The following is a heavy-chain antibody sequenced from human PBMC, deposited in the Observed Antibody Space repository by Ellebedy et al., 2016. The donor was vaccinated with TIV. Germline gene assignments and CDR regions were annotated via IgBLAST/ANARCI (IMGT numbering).Heavy chain of an antibody. V-gene: IGHV3-11*03. J-gene: IGHJ4*02. D-gene: IGHD3-16*02. CDR1: GFTFSDYY. CDR3: ARNGYEYVWGSYHHDY. Sequence: GGSLRLSCAASGFTFSDYYMSWIRQAPGKGLEWVSYISSSGTYTNYSDSVKGRFTISSDNAKNSLYLQMNSLKAEDTAVYYWARNGYEYVWGSYHHDYWGQGTLVTVSS. CDR2: ISSSGTYT.